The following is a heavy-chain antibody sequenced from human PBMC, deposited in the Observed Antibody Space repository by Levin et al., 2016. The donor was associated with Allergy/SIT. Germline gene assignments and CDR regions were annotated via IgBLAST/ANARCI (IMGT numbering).Heavy chain of an antibody. CDR3: AREAGSTD. V-gene: IGHV4-34*01. CDR2: INHSGST. D-gene: IGHD6-19*01. J-gene: IGHJ4*02. Sequence: WIRQPPGKGLEWIGEINHSGSTHYNPSLKSRVTISVDTSKNQFSLKLSSVTAADTAVYYCAREAGSTDWGQGTLVTVSS.